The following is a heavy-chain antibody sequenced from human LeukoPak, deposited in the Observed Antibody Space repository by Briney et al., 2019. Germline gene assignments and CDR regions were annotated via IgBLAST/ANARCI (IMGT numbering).Heavy chain of an antibody. CDR2: ISYDGSNK. CDR3: ASSECGGDCLFDY. D-gene: IGHD2-21*02. Sequence: GRSLRLSCAASGFTFSSYGMHWVRQAPGKGLEWVAVISYDGSNKYYADSVKGRFTISRDNSKNTLYLQMNSLRAEDTAVYYCASSECGGDCLFDYWGQGTLVTVSS. J-gene: IGHJ4*02. V-gene: IGHV3-30*03. CDR1: GFTFSSYG.